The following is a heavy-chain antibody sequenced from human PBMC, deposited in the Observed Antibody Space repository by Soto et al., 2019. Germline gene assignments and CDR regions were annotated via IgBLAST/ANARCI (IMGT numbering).Heavy chain of an antibody. J-gene: IGHJ4*02. CDR1: GFTFSSYA. CDR2: ISGSGGST. D-gene: IGHD5-12*01. CDR3: AKDLVPSWITSVNFDY. V-gene: IGHV3-23*01. Sequence: HPGGSLRLSCAASGFTFSSYAMSWVRQAPGKGLEWVSAISGSGGSTHYADSVKGRFTISRDNSKNTLYLQMNSLRAEDTAVYYCAKDLVPSWITSVNFDYWGQGTLVTVSS.